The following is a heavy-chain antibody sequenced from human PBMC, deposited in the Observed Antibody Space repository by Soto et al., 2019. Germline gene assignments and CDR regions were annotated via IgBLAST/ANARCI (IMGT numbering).Heavy chain of an antibody. CDR2: ISSSGSTI. D-gene: IGHD3-3*01. CDR1: GFTFSSYE. V-gene: IGHV3-48*03. J-gene: IGHJ6*02. CDR3: ARGNGDYDFWRGSYYYGMDV. Sequence: GGSLRLSCAASGFTFSSYEMNWVRQAPGKGLEWVSYISSSGSTIYYADSVKGRFTISRDNAKNSLYLQMNSLRAEDTAVYYCARGNGDYDFWRGSYYYGMDVWGQGTTVTVYS.